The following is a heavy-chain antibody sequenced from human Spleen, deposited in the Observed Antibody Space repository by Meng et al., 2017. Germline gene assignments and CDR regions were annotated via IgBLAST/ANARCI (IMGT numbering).Heavy chain of an antibody. CDR1: GFTVSDTY. CDR3: ARGVGSGLYFYYFDY. V-gene: IGHV3-66*02. J-gene: IGHJ4*02. Sequence: GESLKISCAASGFTVSDTYMTWVRQAPGKGLEWVSLIQSGGRTYYADSVRGRFTISRDSSKNTLSLQMNSVRAEDTAVYFWARGVGSGLYFYYFDYWGQGTVVTVSS. CDR2: IQSGGRT. D-gene: IGHD6-19*01.